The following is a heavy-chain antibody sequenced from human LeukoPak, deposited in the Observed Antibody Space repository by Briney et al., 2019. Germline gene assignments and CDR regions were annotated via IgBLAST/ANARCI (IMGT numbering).Heavy chain of an antibody. CDR2: INPNSGGT. CDR1: GYTFTSYY. CDR3: ARYYYGSGSYYVLDY. D-gene: IGHD3-10*01. Sequence: ASVKVSCKASGYTFTSYYMHWVRQAPGQGLEWMGWINPNSGGTNYAQKLQGRVTMTRDTSISTAYMELSRLRSDDTAVYYCARYYYGSGSYYVLDYWGQGTLVTVSS. J-gene: IGHJ4*02. V-gene: IGHV1-2*02.